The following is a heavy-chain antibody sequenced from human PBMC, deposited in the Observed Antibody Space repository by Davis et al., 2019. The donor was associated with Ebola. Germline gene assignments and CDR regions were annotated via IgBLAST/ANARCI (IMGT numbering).Heavy chain of an antibody. V-gene: IGHV5-51*01. Sequence: GESLKISCQASGYTFTSYWIGWVRQRPGKGLEWGGLLYPADSDTRYSPSFEGQVTMSADKATNTAYLQWGSLKASDTAMYFCARLLSFDGQDYWGQGSLVIVSS. CDR1: GYTFTSYW. CDR3: ARLLSFDGQDY. CDR2: LYPADSDT. D-gene: IGHD2/OR15-2a*01. J-gene: IGHJ4*02.